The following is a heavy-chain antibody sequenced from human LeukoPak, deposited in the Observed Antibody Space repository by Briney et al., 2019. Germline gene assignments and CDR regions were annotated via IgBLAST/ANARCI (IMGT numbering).Heavy chain of an antibody. D-gene: IGHD3-22*01. CDR2: ISPSGRNT. V-gene: IGHV3-23*01. J-gene: IGHJ6*03. CDR3: AKGGSDSSGYYSLYYYYYMDV. CDR1: GFTFSSYG. Sequence: PGGSLRLSCAASGFTFSSYGMSWVRQAPGKGLEWVSAISPSGRNTYYADSVKGRFIISRDNSKNMLYLQMSSLRAEDTAVYHCAKGGSDSSGYYSLYYYYYMDVWGKGTTVTISS.